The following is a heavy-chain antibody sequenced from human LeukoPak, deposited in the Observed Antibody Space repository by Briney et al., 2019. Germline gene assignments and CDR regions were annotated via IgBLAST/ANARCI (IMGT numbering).Heavy chain of an antibody. D-gene: IGHD3-9*01. CDR3: AKGQKGRYFDWTTT. CDR2: ISGSGGST. CDR1: GFTFRSYA. V-gene: IGHV3-23*01. Sequence: GGSLRLSCVVSGFTFRSYAMSWVRQAPGKGLEWVSAISGSGGSTYYADSVKGRFTISRDNSKNTLYLQMNSLRAEDTAVYYCAKGQKGRYFDWTTTWGQGTMVTVSS. J-gene: IGHJ3*01.